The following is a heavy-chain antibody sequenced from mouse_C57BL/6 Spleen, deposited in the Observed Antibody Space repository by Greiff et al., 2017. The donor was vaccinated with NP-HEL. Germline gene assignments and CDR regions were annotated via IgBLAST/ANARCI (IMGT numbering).Heavy chain of an antibody. V-gene: IGHV5-6*01. Sequence: VQLVESGGDLVKPGGSLKLSCAASGFTFSSYGMSWVRQTPDKRLEWVATISSGGSYTYYPDSVKGRFTISRDNAKNTLYLQMSSLKSEDTAMYYCARGGYERYFDVWGTGTTVTVSS. CDR2: ISSGGSYT. D-gene: IGHD2-2*01. CDR3: ARGGYERYFDV. J-gene: IGHJ1*03. CDR1: GFTFSSYG.